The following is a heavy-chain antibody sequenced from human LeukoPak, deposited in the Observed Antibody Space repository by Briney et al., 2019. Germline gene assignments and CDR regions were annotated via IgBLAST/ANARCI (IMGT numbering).Heavy chain of an antibody. D-gene: IGHD5-24*01. CDR3: TTDPWHGMDV. J-gene: IGHJ6*02. V-gene: IGHV3-15*07. CDR2: IKTKSDGETT. Sequence: GGSLRLSCAASGFTFSDAWMNWVRQAPGKGLEWVGRIKTKSDGETTDYAAPVKGRFTISRDDSKNTLHVQMNSLKIEDTAVYYCTTDPWHGMDVWGRGTTVTVSS. CDR1: GFTFSDAW.